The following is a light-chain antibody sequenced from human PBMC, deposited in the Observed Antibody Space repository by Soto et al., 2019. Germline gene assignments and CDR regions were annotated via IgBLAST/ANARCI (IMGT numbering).Light chain of an antibody. CDR3: QQYGPSPMYT. V-gene: IGKV3-20*01. J-gene: IGKJ2*01. Sequence: EIVLTQSPGTLSLSPGERATLSCRASQTVSSSYLAWYQQKPGQAPRLLIYGASTRATGIPGRFSGSASGTDFTLTISRLEVDDFAVYYCQQYGPSPMYTFGQGTNLEIK. CDR2: GAS. CDR1: QTVSSSY.